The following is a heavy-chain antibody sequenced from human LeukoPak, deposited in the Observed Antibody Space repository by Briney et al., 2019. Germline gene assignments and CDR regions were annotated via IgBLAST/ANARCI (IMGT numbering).Heavy chain of an antibody. CDR3: ATSGLSDFDY. V-gene: IGHV3-11*04. D-gene: IGHD5-12*01. J-gene: IGHJ4*02. CDR1: GFPFSDYH. CDR2: ISSSGNTI. Sequence: PGGSLRLSCAASGFPFSDYHMNWIRQAPGKGLEWVSYISSSGNTIYYADSVKGRFTISTDTSKNTLYLQMNSLRAEDTAVYYCATSGLSDFDYWGQGTLVTVSS.